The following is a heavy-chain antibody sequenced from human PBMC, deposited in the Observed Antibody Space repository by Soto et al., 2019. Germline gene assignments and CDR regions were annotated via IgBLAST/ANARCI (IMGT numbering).Heavy chain of an antibody. D-gene: IGHD3-3*01. CDR1: GGSFSGYY. V-gene: IGHV4-34*02. CDR3: ASGGQTILPKD. Sequence: QVQLQQWGAGLLKPSETLSLTCAVYGGSFSGYYWSWIRQPPGKGLDWIGEINHGGSTNYNPSLKRRVTISIDKAKNQFYLKLSSVTAADTAVYSCASGGQTILPKDWGQGTLVTVSS. CDR2: INHGGST. J-gene: IGHJ4*02.